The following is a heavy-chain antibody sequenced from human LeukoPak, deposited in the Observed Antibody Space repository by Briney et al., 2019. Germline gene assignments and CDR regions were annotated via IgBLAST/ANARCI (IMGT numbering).Heavy chain of an antibody. Sequence: GRSLRLSCAASGFTFSSYGMHWVRQAPGKGLEWVSSIGGSGDNTFYADSVKDRFTISRDNSKNTLFLQMNSLRAEDTAVYYCAKGRGTTVTIAANYWGQGTLVTVSS. CDR3: AKGRGTTVTIAANY. CDR1: GFTFSSYG. J-gene: IGHJ4*02. CDR2: IGGSGDNT. D-gene: IGHD4-17*01. V-gene: IGHV3-23*01.